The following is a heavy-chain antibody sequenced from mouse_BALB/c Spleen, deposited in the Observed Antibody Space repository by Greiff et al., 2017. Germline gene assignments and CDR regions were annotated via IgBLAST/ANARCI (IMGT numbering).Heavy chain of an antibody. J-gene: IGHJ1*01. D-gene: IGHD1-2*01. CDR1: GFTFSSYA. CDR3: ARRGGTTATSWYFDV. V-gene: IGHV5-9-3*01. CDR2: ISSGGSYT. Sequence: EVKLVESGGGLVKPGGSLKLSCAASGFTFSSYAMSWVRQTPEKRLEWVATISSGGSYTYYPDSVKGRFTISRDNAKNTLYLQMSSLRSEDTAMYYCARRGGTTATSWYFDVWGAGTTVTVSS.